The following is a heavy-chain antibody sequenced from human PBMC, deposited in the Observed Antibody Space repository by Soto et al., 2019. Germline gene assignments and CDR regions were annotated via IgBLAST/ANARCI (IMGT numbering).Heavy chain of an antibody. CDR1: GISVSTSDYY. J-gene: IGHJ4*02. V-gene: IGHV4-39*01. CDR3: AGFVVPASRNSDFDY. Sequence: SETLSLTCTISGISVSTSDYYWGWVRQPPGKGLDWIGNIYYSGSTFYNPSLRSRVTLSVDTSKNQFSLRLNSVTAADTAVYFCAGFVVPASRNSDFDYWGQGTLVTVSS. D-gene: IGHD2-15*01. CDR2: IYYSGST.